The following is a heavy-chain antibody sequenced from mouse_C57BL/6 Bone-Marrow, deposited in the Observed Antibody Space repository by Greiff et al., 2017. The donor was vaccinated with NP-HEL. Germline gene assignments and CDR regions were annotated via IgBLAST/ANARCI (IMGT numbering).Heavy chain of an antibody. Sequence: VNLVESGPGLVAPSQSLSITCTVSGFSLTSYAISWVRQPPGEGLEWLGVIWTGGGTNYNSALKSRLSISKDNSKSQVFLKMNSLQTDDTARYYCARTYYDYGWYFDVWGTGTTVTVSS. D-gene: IGHD2-4*01. CDR3: ARTYYDYGWYFDV. CDR1: GFSLTSYA. V-gene: IGHV2-9-1*01. CDR2: IWTGGGT. J-gene: IGHJ1*03.